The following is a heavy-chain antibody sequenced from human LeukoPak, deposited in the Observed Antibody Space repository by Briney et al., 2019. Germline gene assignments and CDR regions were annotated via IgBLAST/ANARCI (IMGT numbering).Heavy chain of an antibody. J-gene: IGHJ6*03. CDR1: SGSISSGSYY. D-gene: IGHD6-6*01. CDR3: ARGASSSSAIGYYYYYMDV. V-gene: IGHV4-61*02. Sequence: PQTLSLTCTVSSGSISSGSYYWSWLRQPAGKGLEWIGRMYTSGSTNYNPSLNSRVTISVDTSKNQFSLKLSSVTAADTAVYYCARGASSSSAIGYYYYYMDVWGKGTTVTVSS. CDR2: MYTSGST.